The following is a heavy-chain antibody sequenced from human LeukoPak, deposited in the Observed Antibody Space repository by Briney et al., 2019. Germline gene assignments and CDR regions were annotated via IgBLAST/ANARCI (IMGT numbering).Heavy chain of an antibody. Sequence: PSETLSLTCTVSGGSISSYYWSWIRQPPGKGLEWIGYIYYSGSTNYNPSLKSRVTISVDTSKNQFSLKLSSVTAADTAVYYCARMWRYCSSTSCYFFDYWGQGTLVTVSS. CDR1: GGSISSYY. CDR3: ARMWRYCSSTSCYFFDY. CDR2: IYYSGST. V-gene: IGHV4-59*01. D-gene: IGHD2-2*01. J-gene: IGHJ4*02.